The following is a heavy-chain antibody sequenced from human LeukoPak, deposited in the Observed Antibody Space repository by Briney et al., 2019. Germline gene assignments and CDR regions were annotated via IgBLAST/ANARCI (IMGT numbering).Heavy chain of an antibody. CDR3: ASKGSGWYEQY. D-gene: IGHD6-19*01. CDR2: ISSDSSYI. CDR1: GFTFNIYG. Sequence: GGSLRLSCAASGFTFNIYGMNWVRQAPGKGLEWVSSISSDSSYIYYADSVKGRFTISRDNAKNSLYLQMNSLRAEDTAVYYCASKGSGWYEQYWGQGTLVTVSS. V-gene: IGHV3-21*01. J-gene: IGHJ4*02.